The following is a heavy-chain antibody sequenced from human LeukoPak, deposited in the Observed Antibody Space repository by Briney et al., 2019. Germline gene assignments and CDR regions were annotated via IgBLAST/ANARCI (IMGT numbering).Heavy chain of an antibody. D-gene: IGHD6-6*01. CDR1: GFTFSTYG. CDR3: AKEYSRSSFSDN. Sequence: GGSLRLSCAASGFTFSTYGMHWVRQAPGKGLQWVAVISYDGSNEYYADSVKGRFTISRDNSKNTLYLQMNSLRGEDTAVYYCAKEYSRSSFSDNWGQGILVTVAS. V-gene: IGHV3-30*18. CDR2: ISYDGSNE. J-gene: IGHJ4*02.